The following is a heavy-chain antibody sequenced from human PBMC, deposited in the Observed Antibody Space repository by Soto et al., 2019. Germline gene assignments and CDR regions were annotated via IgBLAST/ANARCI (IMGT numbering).Heavy chain of an antibody. V-gene: IGHV4-34*01. Sequence: QVQLQQWGAGLLKPSETLSLTCAVYGGSFSGYYWSWIRQPPGKGLEWIGEINHSGSTNYNPSLKSRVTIAVDTSKNQFSLKLSSVTAADTAVYYCARGVSPDTAMVYFDYWGQGTLVTVSS. J-gene: IGHJ4*02. CDR3: ARGVSPDTAMVYFDY. CDR1: GGSFSGYY. CDR2: INHSGST. D-gene: IGHD5-18*01.